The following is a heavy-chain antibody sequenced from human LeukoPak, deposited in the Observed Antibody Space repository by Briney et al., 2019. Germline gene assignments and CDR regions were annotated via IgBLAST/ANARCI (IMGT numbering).Heavy chain of an antibody. CDR1: GYSISSGYY. Sequence: SETLSLTCTVSGYSISSGYYWGWIRQPPGKGLEWIGSIYHSGNTYYNPSLKSRVTISVDTSKNQYSLRLSSVTAADTAVYYCARVIEDRYYYYYYMDVWGKGTTVTVSS. V-gene: IGHV4-38-2*02. CDR2: IYHSGNT. J-gene: IGHJ6*03. CDR3: ARVIEDRYYYYYYMDV.